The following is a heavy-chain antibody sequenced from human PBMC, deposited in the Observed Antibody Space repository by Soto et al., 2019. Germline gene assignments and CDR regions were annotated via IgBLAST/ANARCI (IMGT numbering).Heavy chain of an antibody. V-gene: IGHV1-18*01. D-gene: IGHD2-2*01. CDR1: GYTFSNYG. CDR3: ARVVPGAEAWFGP. Sequence: QVPLVQSGGEVKRPGASVKVSCKTSGYTFSNYGITWVRQAPGQPLEWLGWISLYSDGTNYAQKFQGRVSMTTDTSTTTAYMELRILRSDDTAVYYCARVVPGAEAWFGPWGQGTLVTVSS. CDR2: ISLYSDGT. J-gene: IGHJ5*02.